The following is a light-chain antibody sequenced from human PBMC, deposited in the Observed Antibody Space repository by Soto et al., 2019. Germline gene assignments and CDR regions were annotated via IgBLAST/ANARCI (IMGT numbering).Light chain of an antibody. V-gene: IGLV2-14*01. CDR1: SSDVGAYNY. J-gene: IGLJ1*01. CDR2: DVS. Sequence: QSVLTQPASVSGSPGQSITISCTGTSSDVGAYNYVSWYQQHPGRAPKLTIYDVSNRPSGVSNRFSGSKSGNTASLTISGLQAEDEADYHCSSYSNSSTPDVFGTGTKLTVL. CDR3: SSYSNSSTPDV.